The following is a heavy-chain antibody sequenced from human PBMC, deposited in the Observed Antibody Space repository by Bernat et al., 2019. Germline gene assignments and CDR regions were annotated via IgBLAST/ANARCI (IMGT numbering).Heavy chain of an antibody. J-gene: IGHJ4*02. CDR3: AREDRSSYDFWSGYYRERCFDY. CDR2: IWYDGSNK. V-gene: IGHV3-33*01. CDR1: GFTFSSYG. D-gene: IGHD3-3*01. Sequence: QVQLVESGGGVVQPGRSLRLSCAASGFTFSSYGMHWVRQAPGKGLEWVAVIWYDGSNKYNADSVKGRFTISRDNSKNTLYLQMNRLRAEDTAVYYCAREDRSSYDFWSGYYRERCFDYWGQGTLVTVSS.